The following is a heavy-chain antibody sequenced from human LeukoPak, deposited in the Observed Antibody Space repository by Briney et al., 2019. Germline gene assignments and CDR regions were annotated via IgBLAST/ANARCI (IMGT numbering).Heavy chain of an antibody. D-gene: IGHD1-26*01. J-gene: IGHJ4*02. CDR2: IIPILGIA. CDR1: GGTFSSYA. CDR3: ARVRSVSYLHGY. V-gene: IGHV1-69*04. Sequence: SVKVSCKASGGTFSSYAISWVRQAPGQGLEWMGRIIPILGIANYAQKFQGRVTITADKSTSTAYTELSSLRSEDTAVYYCARVRSVSYLHGYWGQGTLVTVSS.